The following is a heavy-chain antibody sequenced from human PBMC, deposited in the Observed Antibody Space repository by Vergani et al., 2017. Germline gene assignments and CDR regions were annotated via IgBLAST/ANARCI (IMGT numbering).Heavy chain of an antibody. J-gene: IGHJ6*02. CDR1: GGTFSSYA. D-gene: IGHD6-13*01. CDR2: IIPIFGTA. V-gene: IGHV1-69*12. Sequence: QVQLVQSGAEVKKPGSSVKVSCKASGGTFSSYAISWVRQAPGQGLEWMGGIIPIFGTANYAQKFQGRVTITADESTSTAYMELSSLRSEDTAVYYCARRGEGTGIAAAGTWWGYYYYGMDVWGQGTTVTVSS. CDR3: ARRGEGTGIAAAGTWWGYYYYGMDV.